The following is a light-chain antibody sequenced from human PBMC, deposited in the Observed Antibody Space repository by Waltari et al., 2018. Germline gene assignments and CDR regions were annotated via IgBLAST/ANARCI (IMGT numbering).Light chain of an antibody. J-gene: IGKJ1*01. Sequence: EIVLTQSPRTLSLSPGERATLSCRASQSVSRTVSWYQQKPGQAPRLLIYGASTRATGIPDRFSGSGSGTDFSLTISRLEPEDFAVYYCQHYVRLPVTFGQGTKVEIK. V-gene: IGKV3-20*01. CDR1: QSVSRT. CDR2: GAS. CDR3: QHYVRLPVT.